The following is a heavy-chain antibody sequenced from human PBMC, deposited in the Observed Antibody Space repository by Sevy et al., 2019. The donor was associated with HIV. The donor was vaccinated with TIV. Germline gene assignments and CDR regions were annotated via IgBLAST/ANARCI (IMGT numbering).Heavy chain of an antibody. V-gene: IGHV3-48*03. CDR1: GLSFRRYE. CDR2: ISTGGGTI. J-gene: IGHJ4*01. CDR3: ATSRRDDYNYCFDY. D-gene: IGHD4-4*01. Sequence: GGSLRLSCAASGLSFRRYELNWVRQAPGKGLQWISYISTGGGTIFYADSVKGRFAISRDNAKNSVFLQMNSLRAEDTAVYFCATSRRDDYNYCFDYWGHGTLVTVSS.